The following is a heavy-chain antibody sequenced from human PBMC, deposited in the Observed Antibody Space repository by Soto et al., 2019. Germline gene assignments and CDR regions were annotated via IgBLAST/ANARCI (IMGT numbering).Heavy chain of an antibody. J-gene: IGHJ3*02. Sequence: QSQTLSLTCAISGDSVSSNSAAWNWIRQSPSRGLEWLGRTYYRSKWYNDYAVSVKSRITINPDTSKNQFSLQLNSVTPEDTAVYYCAMGMELEVPAAYDAFDIWGQGTMVTVSS. CDR1: GDSVSSNSAA. V-gene: IGHV6-1*01. CDR2: TYYRSKWYN. CDR3: AMGMELEVPAAYDAFDI. D-gene: IGHD2-2*01.